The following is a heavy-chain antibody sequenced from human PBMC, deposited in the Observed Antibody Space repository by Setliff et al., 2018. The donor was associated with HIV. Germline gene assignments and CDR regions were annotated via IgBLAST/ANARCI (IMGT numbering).Heavy chain of an antibody. V-gene: IGHV3-72*01. CDR1: GFTLSDQY. CDR3: ARARYSSGYYVSFDY. J-gene: IGHJ4*02. CDR2: TRNKANRYTT. Sequence: GGSLRLSCAASGFTLSDQYMDWVRQAPGKGLEWVGRTRNKANRYTTEYAASVKGRISISRDDSKNSVYLQMNSLKTEDTAVYYCARARYSSGYYVSFDYWGQGTLGTSPQ. D-gene: IGHD6-19*01.